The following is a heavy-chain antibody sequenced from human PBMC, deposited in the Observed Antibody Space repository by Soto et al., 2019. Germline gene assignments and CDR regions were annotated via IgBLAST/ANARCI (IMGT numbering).Heavy chain of an antibody. CDR2: ISYDGSNK. CDR1: GFTFSSYA. Sequence: AGGSLRLSCAASGFTFSSYAMHWVRQAPGKGLEWVAVISYDGSNKYYADSAKGRFTISRDNSKNTLYLQMNSLRAEDTAVYYCAISTIFGVVINYGMDVWGQGTTVTVSS. D-gene: IGHD3-3*01. V-gene: IGHV3-30-3*01. CDR3: AISTIFGVVINYGMDV. J-gene: IGHJ6*02.